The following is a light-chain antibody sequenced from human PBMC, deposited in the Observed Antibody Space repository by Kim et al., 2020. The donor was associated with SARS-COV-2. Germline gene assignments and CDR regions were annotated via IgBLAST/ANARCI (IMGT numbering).Light chain of an antibody. J-gene: IGLJ2*01. CDR2: DKN. CDR1: SLRSYY. CDR3: NSRDNSYNHVL. Sequence: SSELTQDPVVSVALGQTVRITCQGDSLRSYYATWYQQKPGQAPLLVIYDKNNRTSGIPFRFSGSSSGSTASLTITVAQAEYEADYYCNSRDNSYNHVLVGGGTRLTVL. V-gene: IGLV3-19*01.